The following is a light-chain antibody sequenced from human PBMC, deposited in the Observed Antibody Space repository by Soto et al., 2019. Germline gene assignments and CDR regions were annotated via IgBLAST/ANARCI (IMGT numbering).Light chain of an antibody. CDR2: QDS. Sequence: SYELTQAPSVSVSPGQTAIITCSGDKLGDKYVCWYQQKPGQSPLLVIYQDSLRPSGIPERISGSNSGNTATLTISGTQAMDEADYYCQVWDSSTVVFGGGTQLTVL. J-gene: IGLJ2*01. V-gene: IGLV3-1*01. CDR3: QVWDSSTVV. CDR1: KLGDKY.